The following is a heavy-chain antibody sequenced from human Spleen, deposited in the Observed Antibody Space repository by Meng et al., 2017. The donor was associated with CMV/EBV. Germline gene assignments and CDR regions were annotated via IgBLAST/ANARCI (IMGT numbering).Heavy chain of an antibody. CDR2: IIPILGIA. CDR1: GFTFSSYA. J-gene: IGHJ4*02. D-gene: IGHD4-11*01. CDR3: ARGTTVTYGY. Sequence: GGSLRLSCAASGFTFSSYAISWVRQAPGQGLEWMGGIIPILGIANYAQKFQGRVTITADKSTSTAYMELSSLRSEDTAVYYCARGTTVTYGYWGQGTLVTVSS. V-gene: IGHV1-69*10.